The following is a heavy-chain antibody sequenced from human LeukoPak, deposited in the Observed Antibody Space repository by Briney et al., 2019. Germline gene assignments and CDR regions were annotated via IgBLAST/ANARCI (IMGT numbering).Heavy chain of an antibody. CDR2: IKQDGSEK. V-gene: IGHV3-7*01. CDR3: ARHGLRWFGELYFNH. D-gene: IGHD3-10*01. Sequence: GGCLRLSCAASGFTFSSYWMSWVRQAPGKGMEWVANIKQDGSEKDYVDSVKGRFTISRDNAKNSLYLQMNSRRAEDTAVYYCARHGLRWFGELYFNHWGQGTLVTVSS. J-gene: IGHJ4*02. CDR1: GFTFSSYW.